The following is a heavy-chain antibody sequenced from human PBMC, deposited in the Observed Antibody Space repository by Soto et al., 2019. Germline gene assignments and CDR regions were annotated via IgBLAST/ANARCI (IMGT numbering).Heavy chain of an antibody. CDR2: IRGSDCST. CDR1: GFTFSSYA. J-gene: IGHJ4*02. Sequence: EVQLVESGGGLVQPGGSLRLSCAASGFTFSSYAMNWVRQAPGKGLEWVSVIRGSDCSTYYADSVKGRFTISRDNAKNTLNLQMNSLSAEDTAVYYCARRSSSWYFDYWGQGTLVTVSS. V-gene: IGHV3-23*04. D-gene: IGHD6-13*01. CDR3: ARRSSSWYFDY.